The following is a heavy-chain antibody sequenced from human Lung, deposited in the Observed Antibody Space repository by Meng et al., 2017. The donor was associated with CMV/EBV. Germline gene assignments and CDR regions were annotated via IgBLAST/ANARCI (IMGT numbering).Heavy chain of an antibody. D-gene: IGHD6-19*01. CDR1: GFTFSSYA. J-gene: IGHJ4*02. Sequence: GGSXRLXXAASGFTFSSYAMSWVRQAPGKGLEWVSAISGSGGSTYYADSVKGRFTISRDNSKNTLYLQMNSLRAEDTAVYYCAKEPIAVAGTGDYFDYWRQGXLVTVSS. V-gene: IGHV3-23*01. CDR3: AKEPIAVAGTGDYFDY. CDR2: ISGSGGST.